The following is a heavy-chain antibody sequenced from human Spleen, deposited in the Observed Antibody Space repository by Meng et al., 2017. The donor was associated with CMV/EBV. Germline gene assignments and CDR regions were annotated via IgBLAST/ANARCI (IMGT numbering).Heavy chain of an antibody. Sequence: YYVHWVRQAPGQGLEWVGWIHSYNDDTNYGEKFQGRVTVTRDASINTVYMEMKRLTSDDTAMYYCASNRGEWQEPHRRRVSPLPFDYWGQGTLVTVSS. J-gene: IGHJ4*02. D-gene: IGHD3-16*01. CDR3: ASNRGEWQEPHRRRVSPLPFDY. CDR2: IHSYNDDT. CDR1: YY. V-gene: IGHV1-2*02.